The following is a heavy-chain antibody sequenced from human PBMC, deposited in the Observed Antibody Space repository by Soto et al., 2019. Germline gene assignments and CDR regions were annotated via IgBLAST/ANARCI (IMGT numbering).Heavy chain of an antibody. V-gene: IGHV2-70*01. J-gene: IGHJ5*02. D-gene: IGHD5-12*01. CDR3: ARMIGGYDYSWFDP. Sequence: SGPTLVNPTQTLTLTCTFSGFSLSTSGMCVSWIRQPPGKALEWLALIDWDDDKYYSTSLKTRLTISKDTSKNQVVLTMTNMDPVDTATYYCARMIGGYDYSWFDPWGQGTLVTVSS. CDR2: IDWDDDK. CDR1: GFSLSTSGMC.